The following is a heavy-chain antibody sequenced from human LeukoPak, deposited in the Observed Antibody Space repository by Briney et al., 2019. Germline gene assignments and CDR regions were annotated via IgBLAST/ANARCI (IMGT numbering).Heavy chain of an antibody. J-gene: IGHJ3*02. CDR3: ARQPGGTAAFDI. D-gene: IGHD1-14*01. Sequence: SETLSLTCTVSGGSINSYYWSWIRQPPGKGLEWNGYISYTGGETNYNPSLKSRLTISVDTSKNQFSLMLTSVTAAVTAVYYCARQPGGTAAFDIWAQGTTVTVSS. V-gene: IGHV4-59*08. CDR1: GGSINSYY. CDR2: ISYTGGET.